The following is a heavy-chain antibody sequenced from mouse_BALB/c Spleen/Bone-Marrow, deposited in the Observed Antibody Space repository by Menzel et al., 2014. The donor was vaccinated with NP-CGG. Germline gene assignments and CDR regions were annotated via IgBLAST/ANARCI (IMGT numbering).Heavy chain of an antibody. Sequence: EVQLVESGGGLVQPGGSLKLSCAASGFDFSRYRMSWVRQAPGKGLEWIGEINPDSSTINYTPSLKDKFIISRDNAKNTLYLQMSKVRSEDTALCYCARPRGNYAMDYWGQGTSVTVSS. D-gene: IGHD2-14*01. CDR2: INPDSSTI. J-gene: IGHJ4*01. V-gene: IGHV4-1*02. CDR1: GFDFSRYR. CDR3: ARPRGNYAMDY.